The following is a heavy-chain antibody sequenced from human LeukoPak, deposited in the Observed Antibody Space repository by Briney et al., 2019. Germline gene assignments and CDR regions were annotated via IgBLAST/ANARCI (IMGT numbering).Heavy chain of an antibody. CDR2: INSSGTDT. Sequence: GGSLRLSCAASGFTFNSYAMTWVRQAPGKGLEWVSSINSSGTDTYYEDSVKGRFTISRDNSKNTLFLHINSLSAEDTAVYYCAAAVNTGRAEHYWGQGTLVTVSS. V-gene: IGHV3-23*01. CDR3: AAAVNTGRAEHY. D-gene: IGHD4-17*01. J-gene: IGHJ4*02. CDR1: GFTFNSYA.